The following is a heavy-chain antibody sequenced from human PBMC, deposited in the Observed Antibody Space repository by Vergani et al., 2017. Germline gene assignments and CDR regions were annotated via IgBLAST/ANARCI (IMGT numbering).Heavy chain of an antibody. CDR3: ARIPPRVVGPYFDF. V-gene: IGHV1-69*15. CDR1: GDTSSSYA. J-gene: IGHJ4*02. Sequence: QVHLVQSVAEVKKPGSSVKVSCRASGDTSSSYAISWVRQAPGQGLEWLGMTVPIFGSATTKQKFQDRVTISAEAATNTAFLEVSNLRSDDTAVYYCARIPPRVVGPYFDFWGQGTLVTVSS. CDR2: TVPIFGSA. D-gene: IGHD3-3*01.